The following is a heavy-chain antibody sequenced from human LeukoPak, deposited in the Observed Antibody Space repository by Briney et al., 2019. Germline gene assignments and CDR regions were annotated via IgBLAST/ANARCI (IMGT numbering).Heavy chain of an antibody. D-gene: IGHD1-14*01. Sequence: QPGGSLRLSCAASGFTFSTYWMSWVRQAPGKGLELVANIKQDGSEKYYVDSVKGRFTISRDNAKNSLYLQVNSLRAEDRAVYYCAINQRRLDYWGQGTLVTVYS. CDR1: GFTFSTYW. CDR3: AINQRRLDY. J-gene: IGHJ4*02. V-gene: IGHV3-7*01. CDR2: IKQDGSEK.